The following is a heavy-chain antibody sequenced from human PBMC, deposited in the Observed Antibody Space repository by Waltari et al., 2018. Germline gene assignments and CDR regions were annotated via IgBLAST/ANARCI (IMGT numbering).Heavy chain of an antibody. V-gene: IGHV3-23*04. CDR2: ISGSGGST. Sequence: EVQLVESGGGLVQPGGSLRLSCAASGFTFSSYAMSWVRQAPGKGLEWVSAISGSGGSTYYADSVKGRFTISRDNSKNTLYLQMNSLRAEDTAVYYCAKDLTVVVPAAIEGWFDPWGQGTLVTVSS. D-gene: IGHD2-2*01. J-gene: IGHJ5*02. CDR1: GFTFSSYA. CDR3: AKDLTVVVPAAIEGWFDP.